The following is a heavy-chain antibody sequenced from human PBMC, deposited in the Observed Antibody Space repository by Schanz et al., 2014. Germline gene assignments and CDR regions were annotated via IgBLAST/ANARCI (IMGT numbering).Heavy chain of an antibody. CDR3: TRLRRADPNGFDV. CDR2: IMPLRGIG. Sequence: QVQLVQSGPEVKKPGSSVKVSCQAFGDTFSKYNIMWVRQVPGQGLEWLGRIMPLRGIGNNAWKFQDRLMITADKSMNITYMELSSLGTEDTAVYYCTRLRRADPNGFDVWGQGTTVTVS. V-gene: IGHV1-69*02. J-gene: IGHJ6*02. CDR1: GDTFSKYN. D-gene: IGHD6-19*01.